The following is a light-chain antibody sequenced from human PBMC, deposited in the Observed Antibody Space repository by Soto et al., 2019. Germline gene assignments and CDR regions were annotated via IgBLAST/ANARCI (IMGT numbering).Light chain of an antibody. CDR2: GVR. CDR3: SSHTTRNTRV. V-gene: IGLV2-14*03. J-gene: IGLJ1*01. CDR1: SSDVGAYDF. Sequence: LTQPASVSGSPGQSITISCTGTSSDVGAYDFVSWYQQHPDKAPKLMIYGVRGRPSGVSNRFSGSKSFNTATLTISGLQAEDEADYYCSSHTTRNTRVFGTGTKVTVL.